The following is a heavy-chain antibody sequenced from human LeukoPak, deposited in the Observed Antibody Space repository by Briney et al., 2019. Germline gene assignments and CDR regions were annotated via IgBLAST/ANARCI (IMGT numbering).Heavy chain of an antibody. Sequence: GGSLRLSCEASGFTFSTYEMNWVRQTPGKGLEWVSCIGSSGSTIYYADSVKGRFTISRDNGKNSLYLHMNSLRAEDTAVYYCARLREIPVFGVVTKSTSYFDYWGQGTLVTVSS. CDR2: IGSSGSTI. V-gene: IGHV3-48*03. D-gene: IGHD3-3*01. CDR1: GFTFSTYE. CDR3: ARLREIPVFGVVTKSTSYFDY. J-gene: IGHJ4*02.